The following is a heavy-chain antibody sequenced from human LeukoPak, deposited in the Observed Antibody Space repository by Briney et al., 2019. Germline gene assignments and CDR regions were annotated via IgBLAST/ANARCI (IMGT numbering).Heavy chain of an antibody. D-gene: IGHD3-22*01. CDR2: IYTSGST. J-gene: IGHJ4*02. V-gene: IGHV4-4*07. Sequence: SETPSLTCTVSGGSISSYYWSWIRQPAGKGLEWIGRIYTSGSTNYNPSLKSRVTISVDKSKNQFSLKLSSVTAADTAVYYCAREPESLTYYYDSSGYFDYWGQGTLVTVSS. CDR3: AREPESLTYYYDSSGYFDY. CDR1: GGSISSYY.